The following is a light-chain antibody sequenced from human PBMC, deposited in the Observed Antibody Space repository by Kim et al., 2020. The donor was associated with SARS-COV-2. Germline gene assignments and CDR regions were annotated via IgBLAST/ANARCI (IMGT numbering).Light chain of an antibody. J-gene: IGLJ2*01. CDR1: SSDVGGYNS. V-gene: IGLV2-14*03. CDR2: DVS. CDR3: SSYTSSTTVV. Sequence: QSNTIACTVTSSDVGGYNSVSWFQRHPGTAPKLMIYDVSNRPSGISNRFFGSKSGNTASLTISGLQAEDEADYYCSSYTSSTTVVFGGGTQLTVL.